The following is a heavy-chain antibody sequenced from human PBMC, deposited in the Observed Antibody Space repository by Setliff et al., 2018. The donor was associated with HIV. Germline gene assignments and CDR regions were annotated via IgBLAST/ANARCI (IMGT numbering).Heavy chain of an antibody. Sequence: SETLSLTCTVSGGSISTSYWNWIRQPPGKGLEWIAYIYISGTTDYNPSLKSRVTISLDTSRNQFSLKLGSVTAADTAMYYCAREHCSGGSCNGFDIWGQGTMVT. CDR2: IYISGTT. V-gene: IGHV4-4*09. CDR3: AREHCSGGSCNGFDI. CDR1: GGSISTSY. J-gene: IGHJ3*02. D-gene: IGHD2-15*01.